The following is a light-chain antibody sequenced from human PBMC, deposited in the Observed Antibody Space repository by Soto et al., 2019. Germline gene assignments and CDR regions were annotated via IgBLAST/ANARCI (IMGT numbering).Light chain of an antibody. J-gene: IGLJ1*01. CDR3: CSYSGSSTYV. CDR2: EVS. CDR1: SSDVGSYNL. Sequence: QSALTQPASVSGSPGQSITISCTGTSSDVGSYNLVSWYQQHPGKAPKLMIYEVSKRPSGVSNRFSGSKSGNTASLTISGLQAEDEADYYCCSYSGSSTYVLGTGTEVTVL. V-gene: IGLV2-23*02.